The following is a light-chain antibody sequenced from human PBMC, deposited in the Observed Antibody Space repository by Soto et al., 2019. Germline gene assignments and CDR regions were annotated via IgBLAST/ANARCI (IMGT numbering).Light chain of an antibody. V-gene: IGKV1-5*03. J-gene: IGKJ1*01. Sequence: IQMTQSPSTLSGCLGDRVPITCRASQTISSWLAWYQQKPGKAPKLLIYKASTLKSGVPSRFRGSGSGTEFTLAIGSLQPDEVETYYGQHLNSYSEALGHGTKVDIK. CDR1: QTISSW. CDR2: KAS. CDR3: QHLNSYSEA.